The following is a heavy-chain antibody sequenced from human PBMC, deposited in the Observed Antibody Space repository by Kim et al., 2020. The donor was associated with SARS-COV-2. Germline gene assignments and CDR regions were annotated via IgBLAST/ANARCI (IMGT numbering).Heavy chain of an antibody. CDR3: ARVGPYYSYAMDV. J-gene: IGHJ6*02. CDR1: GGSISHTNL. V-gene: IGHV4-4*02. CDR2: IYHSGST. Sequence: SETLSLTCAVSGGSISHTNLWSWVRQPPGKGLEWIGEIYHSGSTNYNPSLKSRVAISVDKSTNQFSLNFSSVTAADTAVYYWARVGPYYSYAMDVWGQGTTVTVSS.